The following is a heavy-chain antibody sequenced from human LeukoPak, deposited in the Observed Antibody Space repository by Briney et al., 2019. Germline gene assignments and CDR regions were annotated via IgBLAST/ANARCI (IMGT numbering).Heavy chain of an antibody. D-gene: IGHD3-10*01. Sequence: PGGSLRLSCAASGFTFSSYSMNWVRQAPGKGLEWVSSISSSSSYIYYADSVKGRFTISRDNSKNTLYLEMNSLRAEDTGVYYCAKEYYGSGSYYDYWGQGTLVTVSS. CDR1: GFTFSSYS. V-gene: IGHV3-21*01. CDR2: ISSSSSYI. CDR3: AKEYYGSGSYYDY. J-gene: IGHJ4*02.